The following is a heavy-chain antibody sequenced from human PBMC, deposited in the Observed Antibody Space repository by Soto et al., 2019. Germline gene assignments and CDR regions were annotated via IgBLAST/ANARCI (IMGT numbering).Heavy chain of an antibody. D-gene: IGHD6-13*01. Sequence: QVQLVQSGAEVKKPGSSVKVSCKASGGTFISYTLSWVRQAPGQGLEWMGRIIPILGIANYAQKFQGRVTITADKSTSTAYMELSSLRSEDTAVYYCARELEAAAGGFDYWGQGTLVTVSS. CDR2: IIPILGIA. CDR3: ARELEAAAGGFDY. J-gene: IGHJ4*02. V-gene: IGHV1-69*08. CDR1: GGTFISYT.